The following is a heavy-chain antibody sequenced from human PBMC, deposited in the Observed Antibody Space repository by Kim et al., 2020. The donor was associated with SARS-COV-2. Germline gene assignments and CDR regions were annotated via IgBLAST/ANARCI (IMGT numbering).Heavy chain of an antibody. CDR2: TYYRSKWYN. V-gene: IGHV6-1*01. CDR3: ARVSVLLWFGEMNYGMDV. D-gene: IGHD3-10*01. J-gene: IGHJ6*02. CDR1: GDSVSSNSAA. Sequence: SQTLSLTCAISGDSVSSNSAAWNWIRQSPSRGLEWLGRTYYRSKWYNDYAVSVKSRITINPDTSKNQFSLQLNSVTPEDTAVYYCARVSVLLWFGEMNYGMDVWGQGTTVTVSS.